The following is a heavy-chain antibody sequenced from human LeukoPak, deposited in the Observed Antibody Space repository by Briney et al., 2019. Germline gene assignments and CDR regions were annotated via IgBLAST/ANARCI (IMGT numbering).Heavy chain of an antibody. V-gene: IGHV3-9*03. CDR2: ISWNSGSI. D-gene: IGHD2-2*01. CDR1: GFTFDDYA. Sequence: GGSLRLSCAASGFTFDDYAMHWVRQAPGKGLEWVSGISWNSGSIGYADSVKGRFTISSDNAKNSLYLQMNSLRAEDMALYYCAKSGSASTSSFFDYWGQGTLVTVSS. CDR3: AKSGSASTSSFFDY. J-gene: IGHJ4*02.